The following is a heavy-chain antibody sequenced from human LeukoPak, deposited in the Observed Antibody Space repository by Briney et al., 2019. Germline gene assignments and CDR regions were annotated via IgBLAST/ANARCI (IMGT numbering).Heavy chain of an antibody. Sequence: PSETLSLTCTVSGGSISSYYWSWIRQPPGKGLEWIGYIYYSGSTNSNPSLKTRVTISVDTSKNQFSLKLSSVTAADTAVYYCARLGYCSGGSCYAHAPYYYYYYMDVWGKGTTVTVSS. J-gene: IGHJ6*03. CDR2: IYYSGST. V-gene: IGHV4-59*01. CDR1: GGSISSYY. CDR3: ARLGYCSGGSCYAHAPYYYYYYMDV. D-gene: IGHD2-15*01.